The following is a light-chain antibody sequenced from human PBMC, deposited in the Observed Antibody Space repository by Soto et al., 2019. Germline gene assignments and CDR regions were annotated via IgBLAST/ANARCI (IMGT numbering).Light chain of an antibody. CDR3: QQYQSYWT. CDR1: QGVTRW. J-gene: IGKJ1*01. Sequence: DIQLTQSPSSVSASIGDRVTMTCRASQGVTRWLAWYQQKPGRAPKLLIYTASSLQTGVPPRFSASGFGTDFTLTISSLQPEDFATYYCQQYQSYWTFGQGTKVDI. CDR2: TAS. V-gene: IGKV1-12*01.